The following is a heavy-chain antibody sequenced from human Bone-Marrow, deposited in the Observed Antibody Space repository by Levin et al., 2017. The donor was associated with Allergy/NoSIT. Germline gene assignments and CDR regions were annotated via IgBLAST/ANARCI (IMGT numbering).Heavy chain of an antibody. CDR1: GFTFSSYW. CDR3: ARDRSSGWYVFRSEKNWYFDL. V-gene: IGHV3-7*03. J-gene: IGHJ2*01. CDR2: IKQDGSEK. Sequence: PGGSLRLSCAASGFTFSSYWMSWVRQAPGKGLEWVANIKQDGSEKYYVDSVKGRFTISRDNAKNSLYLQMNSLRAEDTAVYYCARDRSSGWYVFRSEKNWYFDLWGRGTLVTVSS. D-gene: IGHD6-19*01.